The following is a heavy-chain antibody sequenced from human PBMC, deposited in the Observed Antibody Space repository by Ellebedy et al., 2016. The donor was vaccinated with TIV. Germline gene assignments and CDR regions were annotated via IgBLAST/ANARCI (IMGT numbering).Heavy chain of an antibody. Sequence: GGSLSLSXAASGFTVSTNYMSWVPKPPGKGLQWVSVIRSTDGRTLYAASVKGRFTISRDNSKNTLYLQMDSLRAEDSAVYFCARDYRISDNNYYYALDVWGHGTTVTV. CDR1: GFTVSTNY. D-gene: IGHD1-14*01. CDR2: IRSTDGRT. CDR3: ARDYRISDNNYYYALDV. V-gene: IGHV3-53*01. J-gene: IGHJ6*02.